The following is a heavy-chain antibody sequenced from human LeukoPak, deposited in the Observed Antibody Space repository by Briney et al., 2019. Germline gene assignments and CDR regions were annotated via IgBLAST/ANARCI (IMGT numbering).Heavy chain of an antibody. V-gene: IGHV5-51*01. CDR1: GYSFPSYW. D-gene: IGHD5-12*01. Sequence: GESLKISCKGSGYSFPSYWIGWVRQMPGKGLEWMGITYPGDSDTRYSPSFQGQVTISADKSISTAYLQWSSLKASDTAIYYCARLEGRRSGYDPQYYFDYWGQGTLDTVSS. J-gene: IGHJ4*02. CDR2: TYPGDSDT. CDR3: ARLEGRRSGYDPQYYFDY.